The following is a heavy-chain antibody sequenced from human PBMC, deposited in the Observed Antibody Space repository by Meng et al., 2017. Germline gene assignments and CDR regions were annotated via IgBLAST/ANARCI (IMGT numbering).Heavy chain of an antibody. J-gene: IGHJ4*02. Sequence: GESLKISCAASGFTFSSYAMSWVRQAPGKGLEWVSAISGSGGSTYYEDSVKGRFNIARDNSKNTLYLQMNSLRAEDTAVYYCAKGVIGVVVAATPVYFDYWGQGTLVTVSS. CDR1: GFTFSSYA. D-gene: IGHD2-15*01. CDR3: AKGVIGVVVAATPVYFDY. CDR2: ISGSGGST. V-gene: IGHV3-23*01.